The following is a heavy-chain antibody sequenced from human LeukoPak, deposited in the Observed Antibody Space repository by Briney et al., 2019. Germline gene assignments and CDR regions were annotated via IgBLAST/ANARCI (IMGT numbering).Heavy chain of an antibody. CDR3: ARDRSRWDLLPFDY. Sequence: SETLSLTCTVSGGSLSSRSYYWGWIRQPPGKGLEWIANIYYSGDTYYNPALKSRVTISVDTSKNQFSLKLSSVTAADTAVYYCARDRSRWDLLPFDYWGQGTLVTVSS. J-gene: IGHJ4*02. D-gene: IGHD1-26*01. CDR2: IYYSGDT. CDR1: GGSLSSRSYY. V-gene: IGHV4-39*07.